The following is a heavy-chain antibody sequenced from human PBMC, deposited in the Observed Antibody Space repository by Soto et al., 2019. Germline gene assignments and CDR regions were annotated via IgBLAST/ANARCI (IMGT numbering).Heavy chain of an antibody. CDR2: ISSSISTI. CDR3: ARESPRYCSSTSCYFLRSVPPHFDY. Sequence: GGSLRLSCAASGFTFSSYSMNWVRQAPGKGLEWVSYISSSISTIYYADSVKGRFTISRDNAKNSLYLQMNSLRDEDTAVYYCARESPRYCSSTSCYFLRSVPPHFDYWCQGTLGNVS. V-gene: IGHV3-48*02. D-gene: IGHD2-2*01. CDR1: GFTFSSYS. J-gene: IGHJ4*02.